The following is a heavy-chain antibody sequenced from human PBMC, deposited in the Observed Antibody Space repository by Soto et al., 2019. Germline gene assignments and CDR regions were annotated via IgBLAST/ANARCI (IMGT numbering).Heavy chain of an antibody. Sequence: QVQLVQSGAEVKKPGSSVKVSCKASGGTFSRYTINWVRQAPGQGLEWMGRIIPIAAIANYTQKFQGRVTITVDKSSTTAYMELSSLRCDDTAVYYCASGSTIVRGAPSWFDPWGQGTLVTVSS. CDR1: GGTFSRYT. V-gene: IGHV1-69*02. D-gene: IGHD3-10*01. CDR2: IIPIAAIA. CDR3: ASGSTIVRGAPSWFDP. J-gene: IGHJ5*02.